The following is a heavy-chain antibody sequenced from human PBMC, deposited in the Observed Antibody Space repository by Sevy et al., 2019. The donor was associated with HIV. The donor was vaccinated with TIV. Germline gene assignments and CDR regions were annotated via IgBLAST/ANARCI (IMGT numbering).Heavy chain of an antibody. CDR3: ERVTFFYYIDY. J-gene: IGHJ4*02. CDR1: GYPFTNYG. V-gene: IGHV1-18*01. CDR2: MSTYNGNT. D-gene: IGHD3-22*01. Sequence: ASVKVSCKTSGYPFTNYGVTWVRQAPGQGLEWMGWMSTYNGNTNYAQKYQGRVTMTTDTSTNTVYMELRSLRSDDTAIYYCERVTFFYYIDYWGQGTLVTVSS.